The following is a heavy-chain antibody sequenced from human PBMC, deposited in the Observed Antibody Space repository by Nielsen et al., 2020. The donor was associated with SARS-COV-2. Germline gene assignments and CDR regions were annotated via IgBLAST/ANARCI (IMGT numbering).Heavy chain of an antibody. J-gene: IGHJ4*02. CDR3: ASITIFGVEKRDY. Sequence: GGSLRLSCAASGFTFSSYAMHWVRQAPGKGLEWVAVISYDGSNKYYADSVKGRFTISRDNSKNTLYLQMNSPRAEDTAVYYCASITIFGVEKRDYWGQGTLVTVSS. CDR2: ISYDGSNK. CDR1: GFTFSSYA. V-gene: IGHV3-30*04. D-gene: IGHD3-3*01.